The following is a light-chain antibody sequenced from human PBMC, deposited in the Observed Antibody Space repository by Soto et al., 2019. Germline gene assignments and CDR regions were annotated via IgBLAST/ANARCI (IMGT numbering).Light chain of an antibody. V-gene: IGKV3-20*01. CDR1: QSLTNSF. J-gene: IGKJ5*01. Sequence: EIVLTQSPGTLSLSPGERATLSCRASQSLTNSFIAWYQQKPGQAPRLLIYDTSSWATGIPDRFSGSGSGTDFTLTISRLEPEDFAVFFCQQYGTSEIIFGQGTRLEIK. CDR2: DTS. CDR3: QQYGTSEII.